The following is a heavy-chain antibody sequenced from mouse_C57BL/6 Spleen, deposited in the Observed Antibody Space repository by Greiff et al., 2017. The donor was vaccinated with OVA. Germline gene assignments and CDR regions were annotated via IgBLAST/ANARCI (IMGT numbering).Heavy chain of an antibody. J-gene: IGHJ2*01. CDR2: INPNNGGT. Sequence: EVQLQQSGPELVKPGASVKISCKASGYTFTDYYLNWVKQSHGKSLEWIGDINPNNGGTSYTQKFKGKATLTVDKSSSTAYMELRSLTSEDSAVYYCARSQLGADYWGQGTTLTVSS. CDR3: ARSQLGADY. CDR1: GYTFTDYY. V-gene: IGHV1-26*01. D-gene: IGHD4-1*02.